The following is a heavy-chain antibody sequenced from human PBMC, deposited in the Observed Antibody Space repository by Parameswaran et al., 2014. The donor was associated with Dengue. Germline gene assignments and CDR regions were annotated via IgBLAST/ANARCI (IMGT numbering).Heavy chain of an antibody. Sequence: PGKGLEWIGEINHSGSTNYNPSLKSRVTISVDTSKNQFSLKLSSVTAADTAVYYCARVRNVGTIFGVVIRGFRNDGMDVWGQGTTVTVSS. CDR3: ARVRNVGTIFGVVIRGFRNDGMDV. CDR2: INHSGST. J-gene: IGHJ6*02. V-gene: IGHV4-34*01. D-gene: IGHD3-3*01.